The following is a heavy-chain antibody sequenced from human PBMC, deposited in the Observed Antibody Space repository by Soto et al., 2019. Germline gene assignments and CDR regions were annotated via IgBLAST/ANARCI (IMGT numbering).Heavy chain of an antibody. CDR3: ATHITIFGVVIIPLDY. J-gene: IGHJ4*02. D-gene: IGHD3-3*01. CDR1: GYTLTELS. V-gene: IGHV1-24*01. CDR2: FDPEDGEK. Sequence: ASVKVSCKVSGYTLTELSMHWVRQAPGKGLEWIGGFDPEDGEKFYAQKFQGRVTMTEDTSIDTAYMELSSLRFEDTAFYYCATHITIFGVVIIPLDYWGQGTLVTVSS.